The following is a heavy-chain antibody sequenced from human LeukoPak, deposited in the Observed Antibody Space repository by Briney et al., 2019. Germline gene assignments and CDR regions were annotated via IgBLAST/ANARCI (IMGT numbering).Heavy chain of an antibody. CDR1: GGSISTYY. CDR2: IYYSGHT. V-gene: IGHV4-59*01. D-gene: IGHD1-1*01. J-gene: IGHJ4*02. Sequence: SETLSLTCTVSGGSISTYYWSWIRQPPGKGLEWSGFIYYSGHTNYNPSLKSRVTILVDTSKNQFSLKLTSVTAADTAVYYCARGGRRDNWVYYFDYWGQGTLVTVSS. CDR3: ARGGRRDNWVYYFDY.